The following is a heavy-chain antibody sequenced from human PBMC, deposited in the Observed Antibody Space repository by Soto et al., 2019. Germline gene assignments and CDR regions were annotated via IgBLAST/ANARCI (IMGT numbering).Heavy chain of an antibody. CDR2: ISYDGSNK. J-gene: IGHJ6*03. Sequence: PGGSLRLSCAASGFTFRSYGMHWVRQAPGKGLEWVAVISYDGSNKYYADSVKGRFTISRDNSKNTLYLQMNSLRAEDTAVYYCAKTSGYYYYMDVWGKGTTVTVSS. CDR3: AKTSGYYYYMDV. V-gene: IGHV3-30*18. CDR1: GFTFRSYG.